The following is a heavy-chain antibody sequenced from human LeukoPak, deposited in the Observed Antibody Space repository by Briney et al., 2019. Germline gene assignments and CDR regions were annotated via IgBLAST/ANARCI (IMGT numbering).Heavy chain of an antibody. CDR1: GFTFNNYA. CDR2: ISSSSSYI. D-gene: IGHD2-21*01. V-gene: IGHV3-21*01. CDR3: ARVGIGAFDI. J-gene: IGHJ3*02. Sequence: GGSLRLSCAASGFTFNNYAMNWVRQAPGKGLEWVSSISSSSSYIYYADSVKGRFTISRDNAKNSLYLQMNSLRAEDTAVYYCARVGIGAFDIWGQGTMVTVSS.